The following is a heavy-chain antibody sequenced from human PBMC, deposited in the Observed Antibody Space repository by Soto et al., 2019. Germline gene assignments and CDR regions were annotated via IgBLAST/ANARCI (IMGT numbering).Heavy chain of an antibody. Sequence: GGSLRLSCAASGFTFSNAWMNWVRQAPGKGLEWVGRIKSKTDGGTTDYAAPVKGRFTISRDDSKNTLYLQMNSLNTEDTAVYYCTTTLGYCSGGSCYDYYYYYYYGMDVWGQGTAVTVSS. J-gene: IGHJ6*02. V-gene: IGHV3-15*07. CDR2: IKSKTDGGTT. CDR1: GFTFSNAW. CDR3: TTTLGYCSGGSCYDYYYYYYYGMDV. D-gene: IGHD2-15*01.